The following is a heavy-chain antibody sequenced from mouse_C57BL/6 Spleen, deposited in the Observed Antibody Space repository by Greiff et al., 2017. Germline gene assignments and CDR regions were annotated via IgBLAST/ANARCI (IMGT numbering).Heavy chain of an antibody. CDR1: GYTFTDYY. CDR2: INPNNGGT. D-gene: IGHD1-1*01. Sequence: EVQLQQSGPELVKPGASVKISCKASGYTFTDYYMNWVKQSHGKSLEWIGDINPNNGGTSYNQKFKGKATLTVDKSSSTAYMGLRSLTSEDSAVYYCARAYGSSYDFDYWGQGTTLTVSS. J-gene: IGHJ2*01. CDR3: ARAYGSSYDFDY. V-gene: IGHV1-26*01.